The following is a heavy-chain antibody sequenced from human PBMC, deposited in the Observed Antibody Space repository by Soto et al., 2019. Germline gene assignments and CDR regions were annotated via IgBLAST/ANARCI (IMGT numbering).Heavy chain of an antibody. CDR1: GFTFSNYA. Sequence: PGGSLRLSCAASGFTFSNYAMSWLRQAPGKGLEWVSISGSGGNTYYADSVKGRFTISRDNSKNTLYLQMNSLRAEDTAVYYCAKEKISTSCCNWFEPWGQGTLVTVSS. D-gene: IGHD2-2*01. J-gene: IGHJ5*02. CDR2: ISGSGGNT. CDR3: AKEKISTSCCNWFEP. V-gene: IGHV3-23*01.